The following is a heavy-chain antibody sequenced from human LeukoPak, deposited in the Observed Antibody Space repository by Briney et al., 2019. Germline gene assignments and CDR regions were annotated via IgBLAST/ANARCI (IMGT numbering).Heavy chain of an antibody. CDR2: TSSSSSYI. CDR1: GFTLSSYS. CDR3: ARERGSSSWMTFDY. D-gene: IGHD6-13*01. J-gene: IGHJ4*02. V-gene: IGHV3-21*01. Sequence: GGSLRLSCAASGFTLSSYSMNWVRQAPGKGLEWVSSTSSSSSYIYYADSVKGRFTISRDNAKNSLYLQMNSLRAEDTAVYYCARERGSSSWMTFDYWGQGTLVTVSS.